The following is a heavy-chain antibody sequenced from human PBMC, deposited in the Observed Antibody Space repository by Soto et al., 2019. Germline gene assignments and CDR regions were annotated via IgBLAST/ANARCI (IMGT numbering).Heavy chain of an antibody. CDR3: ARIIYGGNPNFDY. CDR1: GYSFSNYW. J-gene: IGHJ4*02. V-gene: IGHV5-10-1*01. CDR2: IDPSDSYT. Sequence: GESLKISCNGSGYSFSNYWIGWVRQMPGKGLEWMGRIDPSDSYTNYSPSFQGHVSISVDKSINTAYLQWSSLKASDTAMYYCARIIYGGNPNFDYWGQGTLVTVYS. D-gene: IGHD4-17*01.